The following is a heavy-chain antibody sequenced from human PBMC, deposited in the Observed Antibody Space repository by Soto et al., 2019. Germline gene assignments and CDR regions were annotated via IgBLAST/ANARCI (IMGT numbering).Heavy chain of an antibody. V-gene: IGHV3-23*01. CDR2: VGGSAEGA. CDR1: GFTFSNDA. CDR3: ARRQRATNNY. J-gene: IGHJ4*02. D-gene: IGHD1-26*01. Sequence: GSLRLTCAASGFTFSNDAMSCVRRAPGKGRQECTAVGGSAEGAYYADSVKGRFTISADISNSTLYLQVHSLGAADTAVYYCARRQRATNNYWGQGTLVTVSS.